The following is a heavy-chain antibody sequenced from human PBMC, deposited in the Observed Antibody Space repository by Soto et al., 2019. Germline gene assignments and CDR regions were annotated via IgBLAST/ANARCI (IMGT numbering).Heavy chain of an antibody. Sequence: ASVKVSCKASEYTFTSYAMHWVRQAPGQSLEWMGWINAGNGNTKYSQKFQGRVTITRDTSASTAYMGLSSLRSEDTAVYYCARELQGLYYFDYWGLGTLVTVS. CDR1: EYTFTSYA. J-gene: IGHJ4*02. V-gene: IGHV1-3*01. CDR3: ARELQGLYYFDY. CDR2: INAGNGNT. D-gene: IGHD4-4*01.